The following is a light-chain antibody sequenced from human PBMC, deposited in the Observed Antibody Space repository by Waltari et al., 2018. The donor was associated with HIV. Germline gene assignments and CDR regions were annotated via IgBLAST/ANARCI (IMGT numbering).Light chain of an antibody. CDR2: SNN. Sequence: QSVLTQPPSASGTPGQRVTISCSGSSSNIGSNTVNWYQQRPGTAPKLLIYSNNQRPSGVPDRCSGSKSGTSASLAISGLQSEDEADYYCAAWDDSLNGPVFGGGTKLTVL. J-gene: IGLJ3*02. CDR3: AAWDDSLNGPV. CDR1: SSNIGSNT. V-gene: IGLV1-44*01.